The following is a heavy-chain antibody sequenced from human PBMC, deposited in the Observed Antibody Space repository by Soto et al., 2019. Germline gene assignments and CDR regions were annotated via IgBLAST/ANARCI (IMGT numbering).Heavy chain of an antibody. CDR1: GFSFSDHY. Sequence: GGSLRLSCAASGFSFSDHYMDWVRQASGKGLEWVGRIRNKVHSYTAEYAASVKGRFTISRDDSKNSLYLQMNSLKIEDTALNYCVRAATGYQXDYWGQGTLVTVS. V-gene: IGHV3-72*01. CDR3: VRAATGYQXDY. J-gene: IGHJ4*02. D-gene: IGHD3-9*01. CDR2: IRNKVHSYTA.